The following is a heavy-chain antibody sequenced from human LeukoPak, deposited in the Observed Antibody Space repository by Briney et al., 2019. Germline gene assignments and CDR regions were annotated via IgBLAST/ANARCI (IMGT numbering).Heavy chain of an antibody. CDR2: IYYTGST. CDR3: ARDPIAYCGADCYSD. CDR1: GASIISGGYY. Sequence: SETLSLTCTVSGASIISGGYYWRWIRQHPGKGLEWIGYIYYTGSTYYNPSLKNLLTISIDTSKSQFSLKLTSVTAADTAVYYCARDPIAYCGADCYSDWGQGTLVTVSS. V-gene: IGHV4-31*01. J-gene: IGHJ4*02. D-gene: IGHD2-21*02.